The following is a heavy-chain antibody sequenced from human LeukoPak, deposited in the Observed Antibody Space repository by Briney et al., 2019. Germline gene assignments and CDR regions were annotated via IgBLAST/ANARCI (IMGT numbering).Heavy chain of an antibody. D-gene: IGHD4-17*01. V-gene: IGHV4-59*11. Sequence: SETLSLTCAVSDDSFSSHYWTWIRQPPGKGLERIGYISYIGSTTYNPSLKSRVTISIDTSTNQFSLRLSSVTAADTAVYYCARDLVTVTKGFDIWGQGTMVSVSS. CDR3: ARDLVTVTKGFDI. J-gene: IGHJ3*02. CDR1: DDSFSSHY. CDR2: ISYIGST.